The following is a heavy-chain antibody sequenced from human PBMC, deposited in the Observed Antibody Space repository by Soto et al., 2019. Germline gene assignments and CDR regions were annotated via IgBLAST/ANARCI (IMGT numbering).Heavy chain of an antibody. J-gene: IGHJ4*02. D-gene: IGHD2-15*01. CDR1: GCSISRGAYL. CDR3: ARGGPVSVSPAWQLLGYFDY. CDR2: ISYTGAT. V-gene: IGHV4-31*03. Sequence: VHLQESGPGQVRPSQTLSLSCSVSGCSISRGAYLWTWIRQFPGKVLAWIAYISYTGATYYNTSLKSRVTILADTSKNQFSMQLNSVTSADTAVYYCARGGPVSVSPAWQLLGYFDYWGQGTLVTVSS.